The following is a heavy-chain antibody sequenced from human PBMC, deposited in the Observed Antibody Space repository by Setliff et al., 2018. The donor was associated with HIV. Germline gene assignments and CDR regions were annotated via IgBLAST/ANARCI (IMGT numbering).Heavy chain of an antibody. Sequence: SVKVSCKSSGGTFDNHPINWVRQAPGQGLEWMGGIIPVLDMPHYAQKFQGRVTMTADKSTNTAYMEVTSLRSEDTAVYYCARKEYQLLHAFDIWGQGTMVTVS. CDR2: IIPVLDMP. D-gene: IGHD2-2*01. J-gene: IGHJ3*02. CDR1: GGTFDNHP. V-gene: IGHV1-69*10. CDR3: ARKEYQLLHAFDI.